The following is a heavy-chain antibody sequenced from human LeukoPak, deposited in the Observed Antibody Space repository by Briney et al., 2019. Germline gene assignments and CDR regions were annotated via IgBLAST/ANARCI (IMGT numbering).Heavy chain of an antibody. Sequence: GGSLRLSCAASGFTFSSYAMSWVRQAPGKGLEVVSAISGSGGSTYYADSVKGRFTISRDNSKNTLYLQMNSLRAEDTAVYYCAKAPQVLTGYSYYYYYGMDVWGQGTTVTVSS. CDR2: ISGSGGST. V-gene: IGHV3-23*01. J-gene: IGHJ6*02. CDR3: AKAPQVLTGYSYYYYYGMDV. CDR1: GFTFSSYA. D-gene: IGHD3-9*01.